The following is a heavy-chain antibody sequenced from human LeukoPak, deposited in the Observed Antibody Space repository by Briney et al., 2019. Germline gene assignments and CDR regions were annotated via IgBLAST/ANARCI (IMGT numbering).Heavy chain of an antibody. J-gene: IGHJ6*02. V-gene: IGHV3-53*01. D-gene: IGHD2-21*01. Sequence: AGGSLTLPCAASGLPVSSNYMSWVRQARGRGREWVSVIYSGGSTYYADSVKGRFTISRDNSKNTLYLQMNSLRAEDTAVYYCARVSRTLSNSPYGMDVWGQGTTVTVSS. CDR2: IYSGGST. CDR3: ARVSRTLSNSPYGMDV. CDR1: GLPVSSNY.